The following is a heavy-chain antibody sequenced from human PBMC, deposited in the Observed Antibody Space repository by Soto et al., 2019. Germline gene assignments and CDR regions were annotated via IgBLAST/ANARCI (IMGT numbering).Heavy chain of an antibody. V-gene: IGHV4-39*01. J-gene: IGHJ3*02. Sequence: PSETLSLTCTVSGGSISSSSYYWGWIRQPPGKGLEWIGSIYYSGSTYYNPSLKSRVTISVDTSKNQFSLKLSSVTAADTAVYYCARQHSSGVNAFDIWGQGTMVTVSS. CDR1: GGSISSSSYY. CDR2: IYYSGST. CDR3: ARQHSSGVNAFDI. D-gene: IGHD3-10*01.